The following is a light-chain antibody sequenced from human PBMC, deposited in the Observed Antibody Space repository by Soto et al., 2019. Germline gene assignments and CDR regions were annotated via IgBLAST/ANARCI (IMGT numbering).Light chain of an antibody. V-gene: IGKV1-39*01. CDR2: AAS. CDR1: HSISTY. CDR3: QQSYSTPWT. J-gene: IGKJ1*01. Sequence: DIQMTQSPCALSASVGDSCTITFRASHSISTYLNWYQQKPGKAPKLLIYAASSLQSGVPSRFSGSGSGTDFTLTISSLQPEDFATYYCQQSYSTPWTFGQGTKVDIK.